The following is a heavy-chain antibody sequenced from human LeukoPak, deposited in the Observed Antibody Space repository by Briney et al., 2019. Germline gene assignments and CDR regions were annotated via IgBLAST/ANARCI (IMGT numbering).Heavy chain of an antibody. CDR2: INPNSSNT. CDR1: GYTFASYD. CDR3: ARLVVAATHYYYYYMDV. J-gene: IGHJ6*03. D-gene: IGHD2-15*01. Sequence: AAVKVSCKASGYTFASYDFNWVRQATAHGLERRVWINPNSSNTGYAQKCQGRVTINSNTSINTAYVELSSLRSEDTAVYYCARLVVAATHYYYYYMDVWGKGTTVIVSS. V-gene: IGHV1-8*03.